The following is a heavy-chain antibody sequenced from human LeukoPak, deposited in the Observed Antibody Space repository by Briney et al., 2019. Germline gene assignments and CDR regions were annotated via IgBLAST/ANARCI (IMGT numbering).Heavy chain of an antibody. J-gene: IGHJ4*02. CDR3: ASSGRPDCSSTSCYNY. D-gene: IGHD2-2*02. CDR1: GYTFTSYG. V-gene: IGHV1-18*01. CDR2: ISAYNGNT. Sequence: GASVKVSCKASGYTFTSYGISWVRQAPGQGLEWVGWISAYNGNTNYAQKLQGRVTMTTDTSTSTAYMELRSLRSDDTAVYYCASSGRPDCSSTSCYNYWGQGTLVTVSS.